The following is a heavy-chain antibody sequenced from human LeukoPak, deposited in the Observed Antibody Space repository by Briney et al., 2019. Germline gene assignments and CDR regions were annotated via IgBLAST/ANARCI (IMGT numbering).Heavy chain of an antibody. CDR2: IKQDGSEK. CDR3: ARGDFDWLLYPFDY. V-gene: IGHV3-7*01. J-gene: IGHJ4*02. D-gene: IGHD3-9*01. CDR1: GFTFSSYW. Sequence: GSLRLSCAASGFTFSSYWMSWVRQAPGKGLEWVANIKQDGSEKYYVDSVKGRFTISRDNAKNSLYLQMNSLRAEDTAVYYCARGDFDWLLYPFDYWGQGTLVTVSS.